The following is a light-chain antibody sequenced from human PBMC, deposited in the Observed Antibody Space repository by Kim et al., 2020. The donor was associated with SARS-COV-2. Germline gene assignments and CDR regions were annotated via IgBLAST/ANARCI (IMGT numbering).Light chain of an antibody. CDR3: SSYTSSSTHVV. V-gene: IGLV2-18*02. J-gene: IGLJ2*01. Sequence: QSVTIPCTGTSSDVGSYNRVSWYQQPPGTAPKLMIYEVSNRPSGVPDRFSGSKSGNTASLTISGLQAEDEADYYCSSYTSSSTHVVFGGGTQLTVL. CDR2: EVS. CDR1: SSDVGSYNR.